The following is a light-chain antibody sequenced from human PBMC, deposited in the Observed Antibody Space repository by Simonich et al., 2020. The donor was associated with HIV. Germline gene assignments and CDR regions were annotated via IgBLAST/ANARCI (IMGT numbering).Light chain of an antibody. CDR2: VFS. Sequence: QSALTQPASVSGSPGQSITISCTGTSSDVGSYNYVSWYQQHPGKAPKLMIYVFSNRPSGVSKRFSGSKSGNTASLTISGLQAEDEADYYCSSYTSSSTWVFGGGTKLTVL. CDR1: SSDVGSYNY. J-gene: IGLJ3*02. V-gene: IGLV2-14*03. CDR3: SSYTSSSTWV.